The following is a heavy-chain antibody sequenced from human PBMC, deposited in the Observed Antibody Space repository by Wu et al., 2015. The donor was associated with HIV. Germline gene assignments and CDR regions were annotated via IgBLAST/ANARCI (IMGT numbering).Heavy chain of an antibody. CDR3: ARDSSSTQTWFDL. D-gene: IGHD6-6*01. CDR2: MSQGGTT. J-gene: IGHJ5*02. CDR1: VTPISSGYF. Sequence: VQLQESGPRTGEAFRRPCPSPALSLVTPISSGYFWGWIRQPPGMGLEWIGSMSQGGTTYYNPSLKSRVTISLDTSKNQFSLKVTSVTAADTAVYYCARDSSSTQTWFDLWGQGTLVTVSS. V-gene: IGHV4-38-2*02.